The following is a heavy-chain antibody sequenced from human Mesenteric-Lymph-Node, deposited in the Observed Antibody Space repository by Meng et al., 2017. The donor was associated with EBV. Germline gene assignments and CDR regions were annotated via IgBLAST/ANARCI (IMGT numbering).Heavy chain of an antibody. Sequence: QVQLQESGPGLVKPSGXXXXXCAVSGGSISSSNWWSWVRQPPGKWLEWIGEIYHSGSTNYNPSLKSRVTISLDKSMNQFSLKLTSVTAADTAVYYCARFGYSGDNYFDYWGQGTLVTVSS. D-gene: IGHD5-12*01. J-gene: IGHJ4*02. V-gene: IGHV4-4*02. CDR3: ARFGYSGDNYFDY. CDR2: IYHSGST. CDR1: GGSISSSNW.